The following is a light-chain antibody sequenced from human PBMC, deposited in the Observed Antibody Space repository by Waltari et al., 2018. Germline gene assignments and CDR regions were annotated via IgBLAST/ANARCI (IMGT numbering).Light chain of an antibody. CDR3: TQYNIGAT. CDR1: QSVYIN. CDR2: AKS. J-gene: IGKJ3*01. V-gene: IGKV3-15*01. Sequence: EIVLTQSPLMLSISPGVTVTLPCRASQSVYINLAWYQQRPGQAPRLLIDAKSNRATRVPARFSGSGSGTEFSLTISRLQSEDLAVYYWTQYNIGATFGPGTKVDIK.